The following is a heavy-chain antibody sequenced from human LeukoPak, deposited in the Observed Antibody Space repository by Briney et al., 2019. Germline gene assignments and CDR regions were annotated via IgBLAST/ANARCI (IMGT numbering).Heavy chain of an antibody. D-gene: IGHD5-18*01. Sequence: ASVKVSCKASGYTFSSYGFSWVRQAPGQGLEWMGWINAYNGNTNYAQNLQGRVTMTTDTSTSTAYMELRSLRSDDTAMYYCARDRMDTGTYFDYWGQGTLVTVSS. J-gene: IGHJ4*02. V-gene: IGHV1-18*01. CDR3: ARDRMDTGTYFDY. CDR1: GYTFSSYG. CDR2: INAYNGNT.